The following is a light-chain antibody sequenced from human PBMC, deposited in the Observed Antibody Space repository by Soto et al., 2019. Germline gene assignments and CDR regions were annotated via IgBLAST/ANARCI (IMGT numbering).Light chain of an antibody. Sequence: EIVMTQSPSTLSLSPLDRLTLSCRASQSVSSKLAWYQQKPGQAPRLLIYGASIRATDIPARFSGSGSGTEFTLTISRLQSEDFAIFYCQQYSNWPYTFGQGTKVDIK. CDR3: QQYSNWPYT. CDR1: QSVSSK. J-gene: IGKJ2*01. V-gene: IGKV3-15*01. CDR2: GAS.